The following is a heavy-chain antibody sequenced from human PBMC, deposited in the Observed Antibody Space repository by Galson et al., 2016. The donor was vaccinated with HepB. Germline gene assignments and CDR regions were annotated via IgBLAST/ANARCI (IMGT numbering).Heavy chain of an antibody. V-gene: IGHV3-NL1*01. Sequence: SLRLSCAASGFTFSAYGMHWVRQAPGTGLAWVSVIDGGGSTYYADSVKGRFTISRDSARNTLLLQMKSLRAEDTAIYYCASAYYHYYYYYAMDFWGQGTTVTVSS. CDR2: IDGGGST. J-gene: IGHJ6*02. CDR3: ASAYYHYYYYYAMDF. D-gene: IGHD3-10*01. CDR1: GFTFSAYG.